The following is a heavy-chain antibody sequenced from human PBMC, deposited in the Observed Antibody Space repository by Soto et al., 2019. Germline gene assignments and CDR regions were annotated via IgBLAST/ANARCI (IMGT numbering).Heavy chain of an antibody. J-gene: IGHJ5*02. CDR2: INPNSRGT. CDR1: GYTFTDYF. Sequence: ASVKASCKASGYTFTDYFIHWVRQAPGQGFEWMGWINPNSRGTNYAQKFQGRVTMTRDTSNNTAYMELRGLRSDDTAVYYCARVTLKAGNWFDPWGQGTLVIVSS. V-gene: IGHV1-2*02. CDR3: ARVTLKAGNWFDP.